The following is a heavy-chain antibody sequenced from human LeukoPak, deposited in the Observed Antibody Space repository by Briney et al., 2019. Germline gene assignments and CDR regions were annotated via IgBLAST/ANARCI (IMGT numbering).Heavy chain of an antibody. Sequence: SETLSLTCTVSGGSISSSSYYWGWIRQPPGKGLEWTGSIYYSGSTYYNPSLKSRVTISVDTSKNPFSLKLSSVTAADTAVYYCARRRGDGRPFDYWGQGTLVTVSS. D-gene: IGHD4-17*01. CDR1: GGSISSSSYY. CDR2: IYYSGST. CDR3: ARRRGDGRPFDY. V-gene: IGHV4-39*01. J-gene: IGHJ4*02.